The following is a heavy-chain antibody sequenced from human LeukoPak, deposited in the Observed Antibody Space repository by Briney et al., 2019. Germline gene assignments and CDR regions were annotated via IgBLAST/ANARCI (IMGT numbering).Heavy chain of an antibody. J-gene: IGHJ4*02. Sequence: GGSLRLSCAASGFTVYSYAMSWVRQAPGKGLEWVSAIRGSGVATFYADSVKGRFTISRDNSRNTLSLQMNSLRAEDTAVYFCASRVDTTLVWGQGTLVTVSS. CDR3: ASRVDTTLV. CDR2: IRGSGVAT. D-gene: IGHD1-1*01. V-gene: IGHV3-23*01. CDR1: GFTVYSYA.